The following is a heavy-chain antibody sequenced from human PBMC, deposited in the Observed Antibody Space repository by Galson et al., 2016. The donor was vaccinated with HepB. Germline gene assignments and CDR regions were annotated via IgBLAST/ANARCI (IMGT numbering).Heavy chain of an antibody. Sequence: LRLSCAASGFTFNNYAMSWVRQAPGKGLEWVSGISGRGDDTFYAGSVKGRFSISRDNSKNMLYLQMNSLRAEDTAVYYCVKDASVAGPPFWGQGNLVTVSS. V-gene: IGHV3-23*01. CDR2: ISGRGDDT. J-gene: IGHJ4*02. D-gene: IGHD6-19*01. CDR1: GFTFNNYA. CDR3: VKDASVAGPPF.